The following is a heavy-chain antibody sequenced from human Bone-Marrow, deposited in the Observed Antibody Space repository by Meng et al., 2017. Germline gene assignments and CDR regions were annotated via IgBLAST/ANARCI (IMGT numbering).Heavy chain of an antibody. CDR2: ISSSGSTI. J-gene: IGHJ4*02. CDR3: AREPGYGEEGFDY. D-gene: IGHD5-18*01. Sequence: QVWVGWLGGGLVGPGGSLRLSCAASGFTFSDYYMSWIRQAPGKGLEWVSYISSSGSTIYYADSVKGRFTISRDNAKNSLYLQMNSLRAEDTAVYYCAREPGYGEEGFDYWGQGTLVTVSS. CDR1: GFTFSDYY. V-gene: IGHV3-11*01.